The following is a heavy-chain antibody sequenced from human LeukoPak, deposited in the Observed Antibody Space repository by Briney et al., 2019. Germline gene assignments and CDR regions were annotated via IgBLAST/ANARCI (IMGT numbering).Heavy chain of an antibody. V-gene: IGHV4-61*02. CDR1: GGSISSGSFY. Sequence: MTSETLSLTCTVPGGSISSGSFYWSWIRQTAGKGLEWIGRIYPSGDSQYSPSFRSRATISLDTRNQFSLKLSSVTAADTAVYFCARGYDRNGYQSRGFDYWGQGALVNVSS. CDR3: ARGYDRNGYQSRGFDY. CDR2: IYPSGDS. J-gene: IGHJ4*02. D-gene: IGHD3-22*01.